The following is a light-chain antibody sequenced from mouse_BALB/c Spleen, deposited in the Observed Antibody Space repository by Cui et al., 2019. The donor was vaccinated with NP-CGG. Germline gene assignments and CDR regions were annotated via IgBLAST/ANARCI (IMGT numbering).Light chain of an antibody. CDR2: GTN. CDR3: ALWYSNHWV. J-gene: IGLJ1*01. CDR1: IGAVTTSNY. V-gene: IGLV1*01. Sequence: VVTQKAPHTTSPGETVTLTCRSSIGAVTTSNYANWVQEKPDHLFTGLIGGTNNRAPGVPARFSGSLIGDKAALTITGAQTEDEAIYFCALWYSNHWVFGGGTKLTVL.